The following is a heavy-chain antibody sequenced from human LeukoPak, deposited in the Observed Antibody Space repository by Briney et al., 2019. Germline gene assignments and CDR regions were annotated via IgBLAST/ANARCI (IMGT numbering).Heavy chain of an antibody. CDR3: ASLIVVVTAYLDI. D-gene: IGHD2-21*02. CDR1: GFTFSSYS. V-gene: IGHV3-21*01. CDR2: ISSSSSYI. Sequence: PGGSLRLSCAASGFTFSSYSMNWVRQAPGKGLEWVSSISSSSSYIYYADSVKGRFTISRDNAKNSLYLQMNSLRAEDTAVYYCASLIVVVTAYLDIWGQGTMVTVSS. J-gene: IGHJ3*02.